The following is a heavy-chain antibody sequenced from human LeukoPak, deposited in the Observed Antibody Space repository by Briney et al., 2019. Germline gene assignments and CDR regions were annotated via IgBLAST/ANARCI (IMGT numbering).Heavy chain of an antibody. D-gene: IGHD6-13*01. CDR2: ISSSGRTF. V-gene: IGHV3-48*03. CDR1: GFTFSSYE. CDR3: ARDSRGSSWFFDY. Sequence: GGSLRLSCAASGFTFSSYEMNLVRQAPGKGLEWVSYISSSGRTFYYADSVKGRFTISRDNGKNSLYLQMNSLRVEDTAVYYCARDSRGSSWFFDYWGQRALVTVSS. J-gene: IGHJ4*02.